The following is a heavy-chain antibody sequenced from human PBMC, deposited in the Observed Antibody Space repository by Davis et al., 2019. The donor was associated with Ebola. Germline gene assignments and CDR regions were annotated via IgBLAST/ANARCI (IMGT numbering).Heavy chain of an antibody. Sequence: GESLKISCAASGFTFSYHGMHWVRQAPGKGLEWVAVISYDGGNQYYADSVKGRFTISRDNSKNTLYLQMNSLRTEDTAIYYCANLAVADPADYWGQGTLVTVSS. J-gene: IGHJ4*02. CDR2: ISYDGGNQ. CDR3: ANLAVADPADY. CDR1: GFTFSYHG. D-gene: IGHD6-19*01. V-gene: IGHV3-30*18.